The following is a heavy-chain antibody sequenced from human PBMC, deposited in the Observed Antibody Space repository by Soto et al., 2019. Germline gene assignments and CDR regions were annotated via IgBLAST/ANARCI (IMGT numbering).Heavy chain of an antibody. CDR1: GFSLSTSGVG. D-gene: IGHD3-9*01. CDR3: ARHIPSGYNDAFDI. V-gene: IGHV2-5*02. Sequence: QITLKESGPTLVKPTQTLTLTCTFSGFSLSTSGVGVGWIRQPPGKALEWVTLIYWDDEKRYSPSLKSRITITKDTSKSQVVLTMSNMDPVDTGTYYCARHIPSGYNDAFDIWGQGTMVTVSS. CDR2: IYWDDEK. J-gene: IGHJ3*02.